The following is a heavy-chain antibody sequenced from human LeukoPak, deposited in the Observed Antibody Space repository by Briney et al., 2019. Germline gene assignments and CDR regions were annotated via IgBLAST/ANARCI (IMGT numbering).Heavy chain of an antibody. CDR3: TMTTVTPSLGY. Sequence: PGGSLRLSCAASGFTISGSAMHWVRQASGKGRAWVGRIRSKANSYATEYAASVKGRFTISRDDSKNTAYLQMNSLKTEDTAVYYCTMTTVTPSLGYWGQGTLVTVSS. CDR1: GFTISGSA. J-gene: IGHJ4*02. V-gene: IGHV3-73*01. CDR2: IRSKANSYAT. D-gene: IGHD4-17*01.